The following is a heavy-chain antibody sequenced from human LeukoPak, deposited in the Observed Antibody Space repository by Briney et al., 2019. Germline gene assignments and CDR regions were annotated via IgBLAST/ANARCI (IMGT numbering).Heavy chain of an antibody. Sequence: SETLSLTCTVSGGSINSYYWSWIRQPPRKGLEWIGYISYSGYTHYSPSLQSRVTISVDTSKNQFSLRLSSVTAADTAVYYCARHIAIGGTCLHYWGQGTPVTVSS. CDR1: GGSINSYY. V-gene: IGHV4-59*08. J-gene: IGHJ4*02. CDR3: ARHIAIGGTCLHY. D-gene: IGHD2/OR15-2a*01. CDR2: ISYSGYT.